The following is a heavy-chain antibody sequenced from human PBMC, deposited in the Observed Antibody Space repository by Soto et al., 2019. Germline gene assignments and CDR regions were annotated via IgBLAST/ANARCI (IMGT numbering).Heavy chain of an antibody. CDR2: ISWNSGSI. V-gene: IGHV3-9*01. CDR3: AKEDADY. J-gene: IGHJ4*02. CDR1: GFTFDDYA. Sequence: PGGSLRLSCAASGFTFDDYAMHWVRQAPGKGLEWVSGISWNSGSIGYADSVKGRFTISRDNAKNSLYLQMNSLRAEDTALYYCAKEDADYWGQGTLVTVSS.